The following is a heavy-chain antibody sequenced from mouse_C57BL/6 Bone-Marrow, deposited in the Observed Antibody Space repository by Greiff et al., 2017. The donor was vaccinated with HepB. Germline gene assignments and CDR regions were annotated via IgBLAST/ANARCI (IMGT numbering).Heavy chain of an antibody. Sequence: VRPGSSVKMSCKTSGYTFTSYGINWVKQRPGQGLEWIGYIYIGNGYTEYNEKFKGKATLTSDTSSSTAYMQLSSLTSEDSAIYFCARWYYGSSYWYFDVWGTGTTVTVSS. CDR3: ARWYYGSSYWYFDV. V-gene: IGHV1-58*01. CDR1: GYTFTSYG. CDR2: IYIGNGYT. J-gene: IGHJ1*03. D-gene: IGHD1-1*01.